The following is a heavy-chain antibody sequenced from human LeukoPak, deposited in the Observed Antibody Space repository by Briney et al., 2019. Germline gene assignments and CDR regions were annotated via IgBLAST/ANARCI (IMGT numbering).Heavy chain of an antibody. D-gene: IGHD2-15*01. V-gene: IGHV4-38-2*02. CDR1: GYSISSGYY. Sequence: SETLSLTCTVSGYSISSGYYWSWIRQPPGKGLEWIGEINHSGSTNYNPSLKSRVTISVDTSKNQFSLKLSSVTAADTAVYYCARGPRRYCSGGSCRLIDYWGQGTLVTVSS. CDR2: INHSGST. CDR3: ARGPRRYCSGGSCRLIDY. J-gene: IGHJ4*02.